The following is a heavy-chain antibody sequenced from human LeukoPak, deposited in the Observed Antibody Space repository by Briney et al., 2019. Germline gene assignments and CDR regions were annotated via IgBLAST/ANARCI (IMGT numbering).Heavy chain of an antibody. D-gene: IGHD3-22*01. CDR1: GYTFTSYA. J-gene: IGHJ6*03. CDR2: INTNTGNP. V-gene: IGHV7-4-1*02. Sequence: ASVKVSCKASGYTFTSYAMNWVRQAPGQGLEWMGWINTNTGNPTYAQGFTGRFVFSLDTSVSTAYLQISSLKAEDTAVYYCARGQVEVVVIPHYYMDVWGKGATVTVSS. CDR3: ARGQVEVVVIPHYYMDV.